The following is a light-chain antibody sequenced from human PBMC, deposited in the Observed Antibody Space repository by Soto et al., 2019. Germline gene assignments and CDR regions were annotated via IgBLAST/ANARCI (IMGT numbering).Light chain of an antibody. V-gene: IGLV7-43*01. Sequence: QAVVTQEPSLTVSPGGTVTLTCASSTGAVTSGYYANWFQQKPGQAPRALISSTSNKHSWTPARFSGSLLGDKAALTLSGVQPEDEADYYCLVFDRDTWVFGGGTKLTVL. CDR3: LVFDRDTWV. CDR2: STS. CDR1: TGAVTSGYY. J-gene: IGLJ3*02.